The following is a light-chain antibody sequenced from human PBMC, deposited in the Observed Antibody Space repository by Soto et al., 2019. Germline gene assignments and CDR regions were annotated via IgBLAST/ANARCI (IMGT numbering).Light chain of an antibody. CDR2: DNN. CDR3: GTWDSSLNASV. Sequence: QSVLTQPPSVSAAPGQKVTISCSGSSSNIGNNYVSWYQQLPGTAPKLLIYDNNKRPSGIPDRFSGSKSGTSATLGITGLQTGDEADYYCGTWDSSLNASVFGTGTKV. J-gene: IGLJ1*01. CDR1: SSNIGNNY. V-gene: IGLV1-51*01.